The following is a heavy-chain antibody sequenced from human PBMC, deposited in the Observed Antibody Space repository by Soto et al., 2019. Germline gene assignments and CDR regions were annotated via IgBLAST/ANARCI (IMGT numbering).Heavy chain of an antibody. CDR2: IYYSGRT. J-gene: IGHJ5*02. CDR3: ARHNAWFDP. V-gene: IGHV4-39*01. CDR1: GGSISSSSYY. Sequence: SETLSLTCTVSGGSISSSSYYWGWIRQPPGKGLEWIGSIYYSGRTYYNPSLKSRVTISVDTSKNQLSLKLSSVTAADSAVYYCARHNAWFDPWGQGTLVTVSS.